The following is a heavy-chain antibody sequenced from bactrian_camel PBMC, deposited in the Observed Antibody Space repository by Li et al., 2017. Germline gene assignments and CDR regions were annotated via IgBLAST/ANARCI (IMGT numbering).Heavy chain of an antibody. J-gene: IGHJ4*01. D-gene: IGHD2*01. CDR2: IYSDGENT. V-gene: IGHV3-2*01. Sequence: HVQLVESGGGLVQPGGSLRLSCAASGFTFSSYYMSWVRQAPGKGLEWLCGIYSDGENTKYTDSMKGRFTISRDNAKNTVYLQMNSLKSEDTALYYCTTLQNSAYNNWGQGTQVTVS. CDR1: GFTFSSYY. CDR3: TTLQNSAYNN.